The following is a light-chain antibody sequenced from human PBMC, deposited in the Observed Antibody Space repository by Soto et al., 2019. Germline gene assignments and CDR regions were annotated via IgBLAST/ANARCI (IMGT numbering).Light chain of an antibody. CDR1: QSVTSSY. Sequence: EIVLTQSPGTLSLSPGERASLSCRASQSVTSSYLAWYQQKPGQAPRLLIYVASNRATGIPDRFSGSGSGTDFTLTINRLEPEDFAVYYYQQYGSSPWTFGQGTKVEIK. V-gene: IGKV3-20*01. J-gene: IGKJ1*01. CDR3: QQYGSSPWT. CDR2: VAS.